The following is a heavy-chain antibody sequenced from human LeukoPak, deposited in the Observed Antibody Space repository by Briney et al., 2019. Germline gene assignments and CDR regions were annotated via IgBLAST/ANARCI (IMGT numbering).Heavy chain of an antibody. D-gene: IGHD3-22*01. CDR1: GGTFSSYA. CDR3: ARGPLPIDYYDSSGYAYYFDY. CDR2: MNPNSGNT. J-gene: IGHJ4*02. V-gene: IGHV1-8*03. Sequence: SVKVSCKASGGTFSSYAISWVRQAPGQGLEWMGWMNPNSGNTGYAQKFQGRVTITRNTSISTAYMELSSLRSEDTAVYYCARGPLPIDYYDSSGYAYYFDYWGQGTLVTVSS.